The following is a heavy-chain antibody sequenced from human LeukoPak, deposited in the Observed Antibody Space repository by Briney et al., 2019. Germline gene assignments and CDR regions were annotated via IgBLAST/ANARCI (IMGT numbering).Heavy chain of an antibody. J-gene: IGHJ4*02. D-gene: IGHD4-23*01. CDR1: GFTFSSYS. V-gene: IGHV3-21*01. Sequence: GGSLRLSCAASGFTFSSYSMNWVRQAPGKGLEWVSSISSSSSYIYYADSVKGRFTISRDNAKNSLFLQMNSLRDEDTAVYYCVCDYNRNSGYWGQGTLVTVSS. CDR3: VCDYNRNSGY. CDR2: ISSSSSYI.